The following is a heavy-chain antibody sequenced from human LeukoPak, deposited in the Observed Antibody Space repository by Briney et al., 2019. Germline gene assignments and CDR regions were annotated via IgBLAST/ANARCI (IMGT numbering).Heavy chain of an antibody. D-gene: IGHD3-22*01. CDR2: ISGSGGST. Sequence: GGSLRLSCAASGFTFSSYAMSWVRQAPGKGLEWVSAISGSGGSTYYADPVKGRFTISRDNSKNTLYLQMNSLRAEDTAVYYCAKPNYYDSSGLGYWGQGTLVTVSS. J-gene: IGHJ4*02. CDR3: AKPNYYDSSGLGY. V-gene: IGHV3-23*01. CDR1: GFTFSSYA.